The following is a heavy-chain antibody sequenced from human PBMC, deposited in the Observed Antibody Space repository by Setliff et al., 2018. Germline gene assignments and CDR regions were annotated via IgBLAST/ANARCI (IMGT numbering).Heavy chain of an antibody. CDR2: IYYSGST. D-gene: IGHD3-22*01. Sequence: PSETLSLTCTVSGGSISSYYWSWIRQPPGKGLEWIGYIYYSGSTNYNPSLKSRVTISVDTSKNQFSLKLSSVTAAGTAVYYCARASYYYDSSGYYGAGAFDIWGQGTMVTVS. CDR1: GGSISSYY. CDR3: ARASYYYDSSGYYGAGAFDI. J-gene: IGHJ3*02. V-gene: IGHV4-59*01.